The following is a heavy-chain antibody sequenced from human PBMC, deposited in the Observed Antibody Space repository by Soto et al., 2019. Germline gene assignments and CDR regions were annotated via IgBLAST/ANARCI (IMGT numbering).Heavy chain of an antibody. V-gene: IGHV1-18*01. J-gene: IGHJ6*02. CDR2: INPDNGNT. CDR3: ARGQGITTFGVYSMYYYGMDV. D-gene: IGHD3-3*01. Sequence: ASVKVSCKASGYTFSRSGLSWVRQAPGQGLEWLGWINPDNGNTNYAQHLQGRVSLTTDTSTSTAYMDLRSLRSDDTAVYYCARGQGITTFGVYSMYYYGMDVWGQGTTVTVSS. CDR1: GYTFSRSG.